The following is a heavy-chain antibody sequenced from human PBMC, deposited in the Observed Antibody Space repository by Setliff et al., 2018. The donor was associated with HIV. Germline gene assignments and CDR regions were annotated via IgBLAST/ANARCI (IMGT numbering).Heavy chain of an antibody. J-gene: IGHJ4*02. V-gene: IGHV1-24*01. CDR1: GYTVTELS. Sequence: AASVKVSCKVSGYTVTELSINWVRQAPGKGPEWMGGFDPEDNKIVYAQKFQGRVTMSRDTSTSTTYMELSSLRSDDTAVYFCARVLSVTMIRGAHGYWGQGTLVTVSS. CDR2: FDPEDNKI. CDR3: ARVLSVTMIRGAHGY. D-gene: IGHD3-10*01.